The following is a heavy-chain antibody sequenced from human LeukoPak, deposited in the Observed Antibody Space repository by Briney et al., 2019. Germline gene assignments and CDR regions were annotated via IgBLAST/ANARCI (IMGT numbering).Heavy chain of an antibody. CDR3: ARGKINIVVVVAASLPPHTNSTSLDY. V-gene: IGHV4-34*01. CDR1: GGSFSGYY. D-gene: IGHD2-15*01. J-gene: IGHJ4*02. Sequence: PSETLSLTCAVYGGSFSGYYWNWIRQPPGKGLEWIGEINHSGSTNYNPSLKSRVTISVDTSKNQFALKLSFVTAADTAVYYCARGKINIVVVVAASLPPHTNSTSLDYWGQGTLVTVSS. CDR2: INHSGST.